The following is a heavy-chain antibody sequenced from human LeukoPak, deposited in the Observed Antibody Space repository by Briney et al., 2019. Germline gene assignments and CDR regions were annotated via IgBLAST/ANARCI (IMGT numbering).Heavy chain of an antibody. Sequence: KPSETLSLTCAVSGYSISSGYYWGWIRQPPGKGLEWIRSIYHSGSTYYNPSLKSRVTISVDTSKNQFSLKLSSVTAADTAVYYCAKGPSSWEVAEYDYWGQGTLVTVSS. V-gene: IGHV4-38-2*01. CDR1: GYSISSGYY. D-gene: IGHD1-26*01. CDR2: IYHSGST. CDR3: AKGPSSWEVAEYDY. J-gene: IGHJ4*02.